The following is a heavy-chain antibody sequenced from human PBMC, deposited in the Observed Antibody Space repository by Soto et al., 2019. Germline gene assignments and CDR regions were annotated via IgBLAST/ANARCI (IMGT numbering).Heavy chain of an antibody. V-gene: IGHV3-53*01. CDR1: GLPVAGSY. CDR3: VRPLPSGQTHARDV. D-gene: IGHD3-10*01. CDR2: IYNDGTT. J-gene: IGHJ6*02. Sequence: GGSLRLSCVASGLPVAGSYMAWVRQAPGKGLEWASVIYNDGTTYYSQSVEGRFTISRDTSKNTLYLQMDRLRDEDTAVYYCVRPLPSGQTHARDVWGQGTTVTVS.